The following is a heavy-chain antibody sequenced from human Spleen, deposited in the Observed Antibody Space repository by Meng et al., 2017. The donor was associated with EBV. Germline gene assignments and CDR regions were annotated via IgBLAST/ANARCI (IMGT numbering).Heavy chain of an antibody. J-gene: IGHJ4*02. CDR2: FTPILDIA. CDR3: ATYHSDSSGPMDY. Sequence: VQVVQSGAEVKKPGSSGKVSCKTSGGGFNSFAISWVRQAPGQGLEWMGAFTPILDIANYARRFRGRVTITADESTSTAYLEMSSLRSDDTATYYCATYHSDSSGPMDYWGQGTLVTVPS. V-gene: IGHV1-69*01. CDR1: GGGFNSFA. D-gene: IGHD3-22*01.